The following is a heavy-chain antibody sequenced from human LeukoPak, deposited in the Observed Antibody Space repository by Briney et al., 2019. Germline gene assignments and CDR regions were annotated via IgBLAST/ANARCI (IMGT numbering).Heavy chain of an antibody. CDR1: GYTFTGYY. J-gene: IGHJ4*02. D-gene: IGHD6-13*01. CDR2: INPNSGGA. CDR3: AREATRRAAAANY. Sequence: ASVKVSCKASGYTFTGYYMHWVRQAPGQGLEWMGWINPNSGGANYAQKFQGRVTMTRDTSISTAYMELSRLRSDDTAVYYCAREATRRAAAANYWGQGTLVTVSS. V-gene: IGHV1-2*02.